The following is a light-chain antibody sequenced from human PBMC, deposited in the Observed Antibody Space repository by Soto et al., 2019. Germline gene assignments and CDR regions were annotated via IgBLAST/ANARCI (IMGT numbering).Light chain of an antibody. J-gene: IGKJ1*01. CDR1: QGIRND. CDR2: ASY. CDR3: LQHNSYPRT. V-gene: IGKV1-17*01. Sequence: IQLTQSPSSLSASVGDRVTITCRASQGIRNDLGWYQQKPGKAPQRIVFASYNLQSGVPSRFSGSGSATEFSLTISTLQPEDFATYYCLQHNSYPRTFGQGTRVEIK.